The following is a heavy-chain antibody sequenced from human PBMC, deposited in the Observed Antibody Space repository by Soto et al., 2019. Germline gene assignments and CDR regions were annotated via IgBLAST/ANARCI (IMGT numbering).Heavy chain of an antibody. D-gene: IGHD3-10*01. CDR2: IDYVGST. CDR3: VRQRGNYFDF. Sequence: PSETLSLSCVGSGDSINSRYWSWRRQPPGKGLEWIGYIDYVGSTNYAPSLQSRVTMSVDTSKNQVSLKLRYVTAADTAVYYCVRQRGNYFDFWGQGTMVTVSS. CDR1: GDSINSRY. V-gene: IGHV4-59*11. J-gene: IGHJ4*02.